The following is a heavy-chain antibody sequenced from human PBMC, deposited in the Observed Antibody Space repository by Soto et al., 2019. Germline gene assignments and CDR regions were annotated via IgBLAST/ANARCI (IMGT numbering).Heavy chain of an antibody. J-gene: IGHJ4*02. V-gene: IGHV3-7*03. D-gene: IGHD5-12*01. CDR3: ARSGSENDF. CDR1: GFTFSGYW. CDR2: IKEDGSEK. Sequence: EVQLVESGGGLVQPGGSLRLSCAASGFTFSGYWMSWVRQAPGKGQEWVANIKEDGSEKNYVDSVRGRFTISRDNAMNSLYLEMNSLRAEDTAVYYCARSGSENDFWGQGTLVTVSS.